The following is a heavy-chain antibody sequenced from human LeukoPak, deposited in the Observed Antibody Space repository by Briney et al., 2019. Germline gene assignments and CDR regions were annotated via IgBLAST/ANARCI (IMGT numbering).Heavy chain of an antibody. CDR2: ISGSGGST. CDR1: GFSFSGYA. Sequence: GGSLRLSCAASGFSFSGYAMSWVRQAPGKGLEWVSAISGSGGSTYYADSVKGRFTISRDNSKNTLYLQMNSLRAEDTAVYYCAGKVSIAARSPFDYWGQGTLVTVSS. V-gene: IGHV3-23*01. CDR3: AGKVSIAARSPFDY. D-gene: IGHD6-6*01. J-gene: IGHJ4*02.